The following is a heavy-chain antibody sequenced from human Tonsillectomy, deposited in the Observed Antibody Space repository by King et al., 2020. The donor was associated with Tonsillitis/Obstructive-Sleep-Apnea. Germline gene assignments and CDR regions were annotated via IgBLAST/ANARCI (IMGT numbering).Heavy chain of an antibody. J-gene: IGHJ6*02. Sequence: VQLVQSGAEVKKPGASVKVSCKASGYTFTSYYMHWVRQAPGQGLEWMGIINPSGGSTNYVQKFQGRVTMTRDTSTSTVYMELSSLRSEDTAVYYCARVKGDFWSGGIHYYGMDVWGQGTTVTVSS. CDR3: ARVKGDFWSGGIHYYGMDV. CDR2: INPSGGST. CDR1: GYTFTSYY. V-gene: IGHV1-46*01. D-gene: IGHD3-3*01.